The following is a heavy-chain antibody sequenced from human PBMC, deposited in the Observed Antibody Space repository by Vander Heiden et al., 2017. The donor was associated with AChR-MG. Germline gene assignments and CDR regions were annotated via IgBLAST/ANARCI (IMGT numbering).Heavy chain of an antibody. V-gene: IGHV3-13*05. CDR1: GFTFSTYD. D-gene: IGHD3-22*01. CDR3: ARANSGYYDY. J-gene: IGHJ4*02. Sequence: EVQLVESGGGLVQPGGSLRLSCAASGFTFSTYDMHWVRQTNGKGLECVSAIGTAGDPYYPGSVKGRFTISRENAKNSLYLQMNSLRAGDTAVYYCARANSGYYDYWGQGILVTVSS. CDR2: IGTAGDP.